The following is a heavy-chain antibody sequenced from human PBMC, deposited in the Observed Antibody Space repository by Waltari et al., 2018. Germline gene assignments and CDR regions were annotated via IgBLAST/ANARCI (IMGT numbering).Heavy chain of an antibody. V-gene: IGHV4-39*01. CDR3: ARPQGVVGDAFDI. CDR2: IYYSGST. CDR1: GGSISSSSYY. Sequence: QLQLQESGPGLVKPSQTLSLTCTVSGGSISSSSYYWGWIRQRPGKGLEWIGSIYYSGSTYYNPSLKSRVTISVDTSKNQFSLKLSSMTAADAAVYYCARPQGVVGDAFDIWGQGTMVTVSS. J-gene: IGHJ3*02.